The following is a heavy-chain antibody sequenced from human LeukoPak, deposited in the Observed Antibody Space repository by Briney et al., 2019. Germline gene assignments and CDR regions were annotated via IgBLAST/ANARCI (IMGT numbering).Heavy chain of an antibody. CDR1: GNSVSSNSAA. CDR2: TYYRSKWYN. D-gene: IGHD3-22*01. CDR3: ARDLVDDSSGYYYDYFDY. J-gene: IGHJ4*02. V-gene: IGHV6-1*01. Sequence: PSQTLSLTCAISGNSVSSNSAAWNWIRQSSSRGLEWLGRTYYRSKWYNDYAVSVKSRITINPDTSKNQFSLQLNSVTPEDTAVYYCARDLVDDSSGYYYDYFDYWGQGTLVTVSS.